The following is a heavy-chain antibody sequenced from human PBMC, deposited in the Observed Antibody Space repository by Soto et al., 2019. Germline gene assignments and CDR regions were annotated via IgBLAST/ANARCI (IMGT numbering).Heavy chain of an antibody. CDR3: ARPNSPYYGVEV. J-gene: IGHJ6*04. CDR1: GYSFNTYC. V-gene: IGHV5-51*01. CDR2: IYPSDSDA. Sequence: PGESLQISCRGSGYSFNTYCIAWVRQKSGKGLEGIGIIYPSDSDARYSPSFQGQVIFSVEKSTTKAYLQWRRLKASDTAVYYCARPNSPYYGVEVWGEGTTVTVSS.